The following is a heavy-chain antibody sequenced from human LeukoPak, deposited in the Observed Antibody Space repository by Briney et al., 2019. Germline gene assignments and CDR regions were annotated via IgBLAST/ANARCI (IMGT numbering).Heavy chain of an antibody. CDR1: GYTFINYG. CDR3: ARGGYCNGANCYPFVY. CDR2: ISTYNGNT. D-gene: IGHD2-15*01. Sequence: ASVKVSCKASGYTFINYGISWVRQAPGQGLEWMAWISTYNGNTNYAQNLQGRVTVTTDTSTSTAYMELRSLRSDDTAVYYCARGGYCNGANCYPFVYWGQGTLVTVSS. V-gene: IGHV1-18*01. J-gene: IGHJ4*02.